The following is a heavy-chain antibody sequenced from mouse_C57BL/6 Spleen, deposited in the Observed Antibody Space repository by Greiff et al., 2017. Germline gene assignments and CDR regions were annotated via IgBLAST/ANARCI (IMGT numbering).Heavy chain of an antibody. D-gene: IGHD3-2*02. Sequence: QVQLQQSGAELVKPGASVKLSCKASGYTFTSYWMHWVKQRPGQGLEWIGMIHPNSGSTNYNEKFKSKATLTVDKSSSTAYMQLSSLTSEDSAVYYCARGPRGNTAQATGYYYAMDYWGQGTSVTVSS. CDR1: GYTFTSYW. J-gene: IGHJ4*01. V-gene: IGHV1-64*01. CDR3: ARGPRGNTAQATGYYYAMDY. CDR2: IHPNSGST.